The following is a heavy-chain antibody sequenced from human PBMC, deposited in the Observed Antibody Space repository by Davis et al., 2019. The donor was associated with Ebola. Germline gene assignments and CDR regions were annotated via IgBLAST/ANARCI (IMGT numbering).Heavy chain of an antibody. D-gene: IGHD5-24*01. Sequence: KVSCKGSGYSFTSQWIGWVRQMPGKGLEWMGIIYPGDSDTRYSPSFQGQVTVSADKSISTAYLQWSSLRASDTAMYYCATSRGDGQNSLFLNSWAQGAMVTVSS. V-gene: IGHV5-51*01. J-gene: IGHJ3*01. CDR2: IYPGDSDT. CDR3: ATSRGDGQNSLFLNS. CDR1: GYSFTSQW.